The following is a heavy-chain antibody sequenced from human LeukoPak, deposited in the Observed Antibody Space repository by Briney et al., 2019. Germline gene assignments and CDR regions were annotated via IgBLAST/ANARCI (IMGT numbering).Heavy chain of an antibody. CDR1: GYTVTSYY. Sequence: ASVKLSFKASGYTVTSYYMHWVRQAPGQGLELMGISNPSGGSTTYAQKFQGRVTMTRNMSSSKVYLEMSSLRSEGKAVYYCARDHRGYNWNERAFDIWGQGTMVTVSS. CDR2: SNPSGGST. CDR3: ARDHRGYNWNERAFDI. D-gene: IGHD1-1*01. J-gene: IGHJ3*02. V-gene: IGHV1-46*01.